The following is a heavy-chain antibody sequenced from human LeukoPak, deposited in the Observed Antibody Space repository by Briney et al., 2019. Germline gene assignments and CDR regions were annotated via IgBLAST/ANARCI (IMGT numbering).Heavy chain of an antibody. J-gene: IGHJ6*02. CDR3: AKDFIHATYYDFWSGYQPSNYGMDV. D-gene: IGHD3-3*01. CDR2: ISNNGGYT. V-gene: IGHV3-23*01. Sequence: PAGGSLRLSCAASGFTFSSSAMSWVRQAPGKGLEWVSAISNNGGYTYYADSVQGRFTISRDNSKNTLYLQMNSLRAEDTAVYYCAKDFIHATYYDFWSGYQPSNYGMDVWGQGTTVTVSS. CDR1: GFTFSSSA.